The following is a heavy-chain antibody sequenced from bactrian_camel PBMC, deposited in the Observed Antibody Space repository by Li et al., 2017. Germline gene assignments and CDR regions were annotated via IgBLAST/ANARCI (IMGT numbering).Heavy chain of an antibody. CDR2: IWIRDGRT. D-gene: IGHD3*01. V-gene: IGHV3S1*01. CDR3: AAKSSYVGCSLWFLPGEYNY. Sequence: VQLVESGGGLVQPGGSLRLSCAASGYTYNRNCMAWFRQAPGKEREGVAAIWIRDGRTDYADSVKGRFTISRDTAKSTLYLQMNSLKPDDTAVYYCAAKSSYVGCSLWFLPGEYNYWGQGTQVTVSS. CDR1: GYTYNRNC. J-gene: IGHJ4*01.